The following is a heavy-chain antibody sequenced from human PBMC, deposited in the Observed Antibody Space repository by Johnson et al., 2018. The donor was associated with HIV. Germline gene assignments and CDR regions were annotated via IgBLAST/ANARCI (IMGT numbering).Heavy chain of an antibody. CDR3: AAGGRTEAVA. V-gene: IGHV3-69-1*01. CDR2: IYSG. D-gene: IGHD3-16*01. Sequence: VQLVESGGGLVQPGGSLRLSCAASGFTFSNAWMSWVRQAPGKGLEWVSLIYSGMKGRFTISRDNAKNSLYLQMNSLRAEDTAVYYCAAGGRTEAVAWGQGTMVTVSS. J-gene: IGHJ3*01. CDR1: GFTFSNAW.